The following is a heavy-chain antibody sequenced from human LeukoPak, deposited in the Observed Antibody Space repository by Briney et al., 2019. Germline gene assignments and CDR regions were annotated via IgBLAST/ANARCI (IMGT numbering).Heavy chain of an antibody. CDR3: AKDSYSVAGSDNWFDP. D-gene: IGHD6-19*01. Sequence: GGSLRLSCAASGFTFSSYEMNWVRQAPGKGLEWVSYISSSGSTIYYADSVKGRFTISRDNAKNTLYLQMNSLRAEDTAVYYCAKDSYSVAGSDNWFDPWGQGTLVTVSS. CDR1: GFTFSSYE. J-gene: IGHJ5*02. V-gene: IGHV3-48*03. CDR2: ISSSGSTI.